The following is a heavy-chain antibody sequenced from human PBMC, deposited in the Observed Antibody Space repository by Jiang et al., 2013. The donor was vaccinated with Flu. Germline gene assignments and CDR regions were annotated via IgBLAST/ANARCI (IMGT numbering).Heavy chain of an antibody. CDR2: ISGSGGST. V-gene: IGHV3-23*04. J-gene: IGHJ4*02. Sequence: QLVESGGGLVQPGGSLRLSCAASGFTFSSYAMSWVRQAPGKGLEWVSAISGSGGSTYYADSVKGRFTISRDNSKNTLYLQMNSLRAEDTAVYYCAKDHIRVSQSVSGSYYKGPFDYWGQGTLVTVSS. D-gene: IGHD3-10*01. CDR1: GFTFSSYA. CDR3: AKDHIRVSQSVSGSYYKGPFDY.